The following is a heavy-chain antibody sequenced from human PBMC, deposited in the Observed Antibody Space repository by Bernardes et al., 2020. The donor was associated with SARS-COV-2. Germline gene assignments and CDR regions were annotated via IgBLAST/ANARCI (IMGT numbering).Heavy chain of an antibody. CDR3: AKIGIEYYDMLTPAWFDP. CDR1: GFTFSDYY. CDR2: ITNSGSSI. V-gene: IGHV3-11*01. D-gene: IGHD3-9*01. Sequence: GSLRLSCAASGFTFSDYYMSWIRQAPGKGLEWVSTITNSGSSIYYADSVKGRFTISRDHAKNSLYLQMNSLRPEDTAVYYCAKIGIEYYDMLTPAWFDPWGQGTLVTVSS. J-gene: IGHJ5*02.